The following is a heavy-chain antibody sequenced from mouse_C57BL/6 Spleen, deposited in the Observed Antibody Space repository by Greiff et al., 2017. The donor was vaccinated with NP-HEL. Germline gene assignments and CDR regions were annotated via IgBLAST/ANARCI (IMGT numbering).Heavy chain of an antibody. CDR3: ARKAMAHGNYFDY. CDR1: GYTFTSYW. CDR2: IDPSDSET. J-gene: IGHJ2*01. Sequence: QVQLHQPGAELVRPGSSVKLSCKASGYTFTSYWMHWVKQRPIQGLEWIGNIDPSDSETHYNQKFKDKATLTVDKSSSTAYMQLSSLTSEDSAVYYCARKAMAHGNYFDYWGQGTTLTVSS. D-gene: IGHD1-1*02. V-gene: IGHV1-52*01.